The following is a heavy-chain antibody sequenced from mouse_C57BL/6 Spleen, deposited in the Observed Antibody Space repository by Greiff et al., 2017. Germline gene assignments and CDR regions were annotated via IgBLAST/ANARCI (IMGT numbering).Heavy chain of an antibody. D-gene: IGHD1-1*01. CDR1: GYTFTSYW. J-gene: IGHJ3*01. CDR2: IDPSDGYT. Sequence: QVQLQQPGAELVKPGASVKLSCKASGYTFTSYWMQWVKQRPGQGLEWIGEIDPSDGYTNYNQKFKGKATLTVDTSSSTAYMQLSGLTSEDSAVYCCARDYGSSYGFAYWGQGTLVTVSA. V-gene: IGHV1-50*01. CDR3: ARDYGSSYGFAY.